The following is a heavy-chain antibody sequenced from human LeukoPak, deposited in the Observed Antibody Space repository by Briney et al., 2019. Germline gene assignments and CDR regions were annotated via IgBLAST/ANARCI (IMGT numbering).Heavy chain of an antibody. D-gene: IGHD2-2*01. CDR2: IYYSGST. CDR1: GGSISSYY. Sequence: SETLSPTCTVSGGSISSYYWSWIRQPPGKGLEWIGYIYYSGSTNYNPSLKSRVTISVDTSKNQFSLKLSSVTAADTAVYYCARHDRAVPAAPLSYMDVWGKGTTVTVSS. V-gene: IGHV4-59*08. J-gene: IGHJ6*03. CDR3: ARHDRAVPAAPLSYMDV.